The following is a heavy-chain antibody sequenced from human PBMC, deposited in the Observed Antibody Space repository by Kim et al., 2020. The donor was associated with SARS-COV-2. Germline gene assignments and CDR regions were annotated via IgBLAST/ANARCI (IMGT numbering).Heavy chain of an antibody. CDR2: INPNSGGT. Sequence: ASVKVSCKASGYTFTGYYMHWVRQAPGQGLEWMGWINPNSGGTNYAQKFQGWVTMTRDTSISTAYMELSRLRSDDTAVYYCARDSKYSSGPDSYYYYGMDVWGQGTTVTVSS. CDR3: ARDSKYSSGPDSYYYYGMDV. D-gene: IGHD6-19*01. V-gene: IGHV1-2*04. CDR1: GYTFTGYY. J-gene: IGHJ6*02.